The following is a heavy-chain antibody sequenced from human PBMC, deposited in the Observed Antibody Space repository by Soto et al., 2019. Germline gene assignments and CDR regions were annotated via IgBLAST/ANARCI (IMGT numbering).Heavy chain of an antibody. D-gene: IGHD2-2*01. J-gene: IGHJ6*04. CDR3: ARPVYCASNPCYYYSGLDV. V-gene: IGHV5-51*01. Sequence: PGESLKISCKGSGYTFTNSWIGWVRQMPGKGLEWMGIIYPGDSNIRYSPSFQGQVTISVDMSTSTAYLQWSSLKASDTAMYYCARPVYCASNPCYYYSGLDVGGKGTRVTVSS. CDR1: GYTFTNSW. CDR2: IYPGDSNI.